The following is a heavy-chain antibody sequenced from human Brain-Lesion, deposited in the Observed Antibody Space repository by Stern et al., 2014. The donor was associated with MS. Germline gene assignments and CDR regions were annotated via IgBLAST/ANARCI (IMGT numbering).Heavy chain of an antibody. V-gene: IGHV4-61*02. D-gene: IGHD5-18*01. Sequence: VQLVESGPGLVKPSQTLSLTCNVSGGSISSGSDYWSWLRQPVGKGLQWIGRIHPSGRAYYTPSLKSRVPISTDTSKNQFSLELTSATAADTAIYYCASGYRIFDYWGQGILVTVSS. J-gene: IGHJ4*02. CDR3: ASGYRIFDY. CDR1: GGSISSGSDY. CDR2: IHPSGRA.